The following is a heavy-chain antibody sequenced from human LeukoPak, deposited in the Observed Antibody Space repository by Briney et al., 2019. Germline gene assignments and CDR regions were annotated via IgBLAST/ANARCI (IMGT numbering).Heavy chain of an antibody. CDR3: AKEWYYYGSGSQAPAFDI. CDR1: GFTFSSYA. J-gene: IGHJ3*02. Sequence: PGGSLRLSCAASGFTFSSYAMSWVRQAPGKGLEWVSGISGSAGGTYYADSVKGRFTISRDNSKNTLYLQMNSLRAEDTAVYYCAKEWYYYGSGSQAPAFDIWGQGTMVTVSS. V-gene: IGHV3-23*01. CDR2: ISGSAGGT. D-gene: IGHD3-10*01.